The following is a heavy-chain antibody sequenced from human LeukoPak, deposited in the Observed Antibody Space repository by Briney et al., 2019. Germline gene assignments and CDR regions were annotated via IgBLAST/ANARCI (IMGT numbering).Heavy chain of an antibody. V-gene: IGHV3-74*01. J-gene: IGHJ4*02. Sequence: GGSLRLSCAASGFTLSSYWMHWVRQAPGKGLVWVSRINSDGSSTTYAGSVKGRFTISRDNAKNTLYLQMNSLRAEDTAVYYCTSIPGEWGQGTLVSVSS. CDR1: GFTLSSYW. CDR2: INSDGSST. D-gene: IGHD7-27*01. CDR3: TSIPGE.